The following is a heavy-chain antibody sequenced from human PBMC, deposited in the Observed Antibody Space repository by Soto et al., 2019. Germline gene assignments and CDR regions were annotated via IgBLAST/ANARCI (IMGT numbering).Heavy chain of an antibody. CDR1: GYTFTGYY. CDR2: ISPDSGDT. Sequence: QVQLAQSGAEVKKPGASVKVSCKASGYTFTGYYIHWVRQAPGQGLEWMGWISPDSGDTNCAQKFQGRLTMTRDTSISTAYMELSRLISDDTAVYYCARALKSGGGYWGQGTLVTVSS. V-gene: IGHV1-2*02. J-gene: IGHJ4*02. CDR3: ARALKSGGGY. D-gene: IGHD3-10*01.